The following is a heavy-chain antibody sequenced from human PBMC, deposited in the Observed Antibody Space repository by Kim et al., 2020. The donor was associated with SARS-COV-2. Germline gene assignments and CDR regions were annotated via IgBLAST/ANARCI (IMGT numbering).Heavy chain of an antibody. CDR1: GFTFSSYS. Sequence: GGSLRLSCAASGFTFSSYSMNWVRQAPGKGLEWVSSISSSSSNIYYADSVKGRFTISRDNAKNSLYLQMNSLRAEDTAVYYCARALGKHSSGWYGGYDLWGRGTLVTVSS. D-gene: IGHD6-19*01. CDR3: ARALGKHSSGWYGGYDL. V-gene: IGHV3-21*01. J-gene: IGHJ2*01. CDR2: ISSSSSNI.